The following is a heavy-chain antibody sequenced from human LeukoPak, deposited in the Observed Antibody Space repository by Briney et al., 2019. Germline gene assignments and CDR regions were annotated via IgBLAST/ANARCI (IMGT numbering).Heavy chain of an antibody. CDR1: GFTFSSYE. CDR3: ARDPPDY. J-gene: IGHJ4*02. CDR2: ILNSGTTT. V-gene: IGHV3-48*03. Sequence: PGGSLGLSCAASGFTFSSYEMNWVRQAPGKGLEWVSYILNSGTTTYYADSVKGRFTISRDNAKNSLYLQMNSLRAEDTGVYYCARDPPDYWGQGILVTVSS.